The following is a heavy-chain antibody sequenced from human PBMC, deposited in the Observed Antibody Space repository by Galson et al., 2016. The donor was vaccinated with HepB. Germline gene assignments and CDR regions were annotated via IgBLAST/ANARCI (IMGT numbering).Heavy chain of an antibody. CDR1: GGSISSYY. CDR3: ARGDPKGDILTVYQIYYFYGMDV. J-gene: IGHJ6*02. CDR2: IYYSGTT. D-gene: IGHD3-9*01. V-gene: IGHV4-59*01. Sequence: SETLSLTCTVSGGSISSYYWSWIRQPPGKGLEWIGYIYYSGTTNYNPSLKSRVTISIDTSKNQFSLKLSSVTAADTAVYYCARGDPKGDILTVYQIYYFYGMDVWGQGTTVTVSS.